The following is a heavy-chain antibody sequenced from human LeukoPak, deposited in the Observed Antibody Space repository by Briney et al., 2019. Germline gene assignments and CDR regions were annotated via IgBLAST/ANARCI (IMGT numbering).Heavy chain of an antibody. D-gene: IGHD2-15*01. Sequence: ASVKVSCKASGGTFSSYAISWVRQAPGQGLEWMGGIIPIFGTVNYAQKFQGRVTITADKSTSTAYMELSSLRSEDTAVYYCARDRVYCSGGSCYSPFDYWGQGTLVTVSS. CDR2: IIPIFGTV. CDR1: GGTFSSYA. V-gene: IGHV1-69*06. CDR3: ARDRVYCSGGSCYSPFDY. J-gene: IGHJ4*02.